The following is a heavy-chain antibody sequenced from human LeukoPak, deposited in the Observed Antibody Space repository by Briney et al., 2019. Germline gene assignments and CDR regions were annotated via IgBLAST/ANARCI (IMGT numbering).Heavy chain of an antibody. CDR2: IYYSGST. CDR1: GGSISSGDYY. D-gene: IGHD3-22*01. V-gene: IGHV4-30-4*01. J-gene: IGHJ4*02. CDR3: AREWCDSSSPYYFDY. Sequence: SSETLSLTCTVSGGSISSGDYYWSWIRQPPGKGLEWIGYIYYSGSTYYNPSLKSRVTISVDTSKNQFSLKLSSVTAADTAVYYCAREWCDSSSPYYFDYWGQGTLVTVSS.